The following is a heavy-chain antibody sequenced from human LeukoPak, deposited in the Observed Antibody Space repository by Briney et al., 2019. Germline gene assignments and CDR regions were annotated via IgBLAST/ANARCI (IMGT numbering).Heavy chain of an antibody. CDR2: ISSSSSTI. CDR3: AKDTYYDFWSGYY. J-gene: IGHJ4*02. D-gene: IGHD3-3*01. V-gene: IGHV3-48*01. CDR1: GFTFSSYS. Sequence: GGSLRLSCAASGFTFSSYSMNWVRQAPGKGLEWVSYISSSSSTIYYADSVKGRFTISRDNSKNTLYLQMNSLRAEDTAVYYCAKDTYYDFWSGYYWGQGTLVTVSS.